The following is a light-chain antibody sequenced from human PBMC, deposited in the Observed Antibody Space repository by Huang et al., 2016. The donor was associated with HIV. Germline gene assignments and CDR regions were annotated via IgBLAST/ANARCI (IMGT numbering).Light chain of an antibody. V-gene: IGKV3-15*01. J-gene: IGKJ2*01. CDR3: QQYDQWPPGYT. Sequence: EIVMTQSPATLFVSPGERATLSCRGSQSISSNLAWYQQKPGQAPRVLIYGAATRASGVPARFSGAGSGTEFTLTISSLQSEDLAVYYCQQYDQWPPGYTFGQGTKL. CDR1: QSISSN. CDR2: GAA.